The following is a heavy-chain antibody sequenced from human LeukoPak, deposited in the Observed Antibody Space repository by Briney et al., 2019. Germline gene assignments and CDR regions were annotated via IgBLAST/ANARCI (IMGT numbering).Heavy chain of an antibody. V-gene: IGHV3-74*03. J-gene: IGHJ4*02. CDR1: GFTFRYHW. CDR2: ISSDGSST. D-gene: IGHD6-6*01. Sequence: GGSLRLSCAASGFTFRYHWMHWVRQTPGKGLVWVSRISSDGSSTTYADSVKGRFTISRGNAKNTLYLQMNNLRAEDTAMYYCARDQRVTGRPDIDYWGQGTLVIVSS. CDR3: ARDQRVTGRPDIDY.